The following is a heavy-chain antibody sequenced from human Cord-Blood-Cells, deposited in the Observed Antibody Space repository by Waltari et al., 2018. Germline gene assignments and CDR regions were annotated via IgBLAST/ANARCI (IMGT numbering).Heavy chain of an antibody. V-gene: IGHV4-34*01. CDR3: ARVAADAFDI. Sequence: AGLLKPSETLSHTCAVYGGSFSGYYWSWIRQPPGKGLEWIGEINHSGSTNYNPSLKSRVTISVDTSKNQFSLKLSSVTAADTAVYYCARVAADAFDIWGQGTMVTVSS. D-gene: IGHD6-13*01. J-gene: IGHJ3*02. CDR2: INHSGST. CDR1: GGSFSGYY.